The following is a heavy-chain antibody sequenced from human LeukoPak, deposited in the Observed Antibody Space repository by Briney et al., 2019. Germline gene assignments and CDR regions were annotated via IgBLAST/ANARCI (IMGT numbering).Heavy chain of an antibody. J-gene: IGHJ4*02. CDR1: GFTVSRNY. CDR2: IYNDGSS. V-gene: IGHV3-66*01. Sequence: PGGSLRLSCAVSGFTVSRNYMSWVRQTPGKGLEWVSVIYNDGSSYYADSVKGRFTISRDNSKNMLYLQMNSLRAEDTAVYYCARDHYYDTSGYPKYYFDYWGQGTLVTVSS. D-gene: IGHD3-22*01. CDR3: ARDHYYDTSGYPKYYFDY.